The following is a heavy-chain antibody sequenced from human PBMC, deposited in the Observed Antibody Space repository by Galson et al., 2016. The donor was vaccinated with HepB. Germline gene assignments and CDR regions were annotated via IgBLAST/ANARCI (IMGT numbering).Heavy chain of an antibody. Sequence: ETLSLTCTVSGGSISRYYWSWVRQPPGKGLEWIGYIYYTGSTTYNPSLKSRVVISVDTSKNQFSLRLSSVTAADTAAYYCARNYAEGLSSYYYMNVWGKGTPVTDSS. CDR1: GGSISRYY. D-gene: IGHD4-17*01. CDR3: ARNYAEGLSSYYYMNV. CDR2: IYYTGST. J-gene: IGHJ6*03. V-gene: IGHV4-59*01.